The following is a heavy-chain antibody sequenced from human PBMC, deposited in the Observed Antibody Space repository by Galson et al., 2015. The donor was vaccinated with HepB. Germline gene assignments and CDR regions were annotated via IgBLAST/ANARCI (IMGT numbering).Heavy chain of an antibody. CDR1: GYSFTSYW. Sequence: QSGAEVKKPGESLRISCKGSGYSFTSYWISWVRQMPGKGLEWMGRIDPSDSYTNYSPSFQGHVTISADKSISTAYLQWSSLKASDTAMYYCARFFVSDDFWSGYSYFDYWGQGTLVTVSS. D-gene: IGHD3-3*01. V-gene: IGHV5-10-1*01. CDR3: ARFFVSDDFWSGYSYFDY. J-gene: IGHJ4*02. CDR2: IDPSDSYT.